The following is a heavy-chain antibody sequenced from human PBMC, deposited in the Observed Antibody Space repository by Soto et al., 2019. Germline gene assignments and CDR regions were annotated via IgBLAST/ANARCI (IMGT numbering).Heavy chain of an antibody. CDR1: GVSISNSSYY. CDR3: ARGRHSTSSDIVSTAPFDY. J-gene: IGHJ4*02. CDR2: IYYSGIT. Sequence: PSETLSLTCTVSGVSISNSSYYWGWIRRPPGKGLEWIGTIYYSGITYYNPSLKSRVTINPGTSKNQFSLQLNSVTPEDTAVYYCARGRHSTSSDIVSTAPFDYWGQGTLVTVSS. V-gene: IGHV4-39*01. D-gene: IGHD5-12*01.